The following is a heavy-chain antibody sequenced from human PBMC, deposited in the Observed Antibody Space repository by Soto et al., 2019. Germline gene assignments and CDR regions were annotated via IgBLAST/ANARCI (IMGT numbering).Heavy chain of an antibody. D-gene: IGHD2-21*01. V-gene: IGHV3-21*01. CDR2: ISSTSTNI. CDR1: GFTFSRYI. J-gene: IGHJ3*01. CDR3: ARGIASSSLVTFDV. Sequence: GGSLRLSCAASGFTFSRYIMHWVRQAPGQGLEWIATISSTSTNIYYADSVKGRITISGDNPKNSLSLQMDSLRREDTAVYYCARGIASSSLVTFDVWGQGTKVTVSS.